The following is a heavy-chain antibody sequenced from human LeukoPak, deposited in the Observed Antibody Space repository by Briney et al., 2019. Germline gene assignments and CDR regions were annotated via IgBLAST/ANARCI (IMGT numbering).Heavy chain of an antibody. J-gene: IGHJ4*02. CDR1: GFTFSSYA. Sequence: GGSLRLSCAASGFTFSSYAMSWVRQAPGKGLEWVSAISGSGGSTYYADSVKGRFTISRDNSKNTLYLQMNSLRAEDTAVYYCARDVKRGYGDYIDYWGQGTLVTVSS. D-gene: IGHD4-17*01. CDR3: ARDVKRGYGDYIDY. V-gene: IGHV3-23*01. CDR2: ISGSGGST.